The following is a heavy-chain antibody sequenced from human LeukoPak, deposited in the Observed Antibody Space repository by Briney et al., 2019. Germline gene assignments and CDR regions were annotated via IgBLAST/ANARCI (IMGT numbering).Heavy chain of an antibody. V-gene: IGHV4-30-4*01. CDR2: IHYSGST. CDR1: GDSIRSVDYY. Sequence: SETLSLTCTVSGDSIRSVDYYWSWIRQPPGKGLEWIGYIHYSGSTSYIPSLESRVTISLDTSKNQYSLKLISMTAADTAVYYCVRAFCIGFHFGSWGQGTLVTVSS. CDR3: VRAFCIGFHFGS. J-gene: IGHJ4*02. D-gene: IGHD2-15*01.